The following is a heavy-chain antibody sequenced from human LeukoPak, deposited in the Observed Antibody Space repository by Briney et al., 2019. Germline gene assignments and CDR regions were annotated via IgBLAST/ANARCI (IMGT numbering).Heavy chain of an antibody. V-gene: IGHV3-73*01. J-gene: IGHJ5*02. Sequence: GGSLRLSCVASGFTFSDSAIHWVRQSSGKGLEWIGHMDKETNLYATALAASVKGRFTVSRDDSKNTAYLHMNSLKTEDTALYYCTRNSGTYNWFDPWGQGTLVTVSS. CDR3: TRNSGTYNWFDP. CDR2: MDKETNLYAT. CDR1: GFTFSDSA. D-gene: IGHD1-26*01.